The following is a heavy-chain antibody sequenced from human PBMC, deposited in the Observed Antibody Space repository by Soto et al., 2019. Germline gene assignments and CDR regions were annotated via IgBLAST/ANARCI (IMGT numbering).Heavy chain of an antibody. CDR1: GGTFSSYA. CDR2: IIPIFGTA. V-gene: IGHV1-69*13. J-gene: IGHJ3*02. CDR3: ARVPPDYYDSSGYRLGAFHI. D-gene: IGHD3-22*01. Sequence: GASVEVSCKASGGTFSSYAISWVRQAPGQGLEWMGGIIPIFGTANYAQKFQGRVTITADESTSTAYMELSSLRSEDTAVYYCARVPPDYYDSSGYRLGAFHIWGQATMVTLSS.